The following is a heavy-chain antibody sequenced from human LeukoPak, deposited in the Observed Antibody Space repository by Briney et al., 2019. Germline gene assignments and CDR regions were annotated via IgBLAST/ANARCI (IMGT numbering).Heavy chain of an antibody. J-gene: IGHJ4*02. CDR1: GYTFTSYY. V-gene: IGHV1-8*02. Sequence: ASVKVSCKASGYTFTSYYMHWVRQATGQGLEWMGWMNPNSGNTGYAQKFQGRVTMTRNTSISTAYMELSSLRSEDTAVYYCARSGYSYGLREDYWGQGTLVTVSS. CDR3: ARSGYSYGLREDY. D-gene: IGHD5-18*01. CDR2: MNPNSGNT.